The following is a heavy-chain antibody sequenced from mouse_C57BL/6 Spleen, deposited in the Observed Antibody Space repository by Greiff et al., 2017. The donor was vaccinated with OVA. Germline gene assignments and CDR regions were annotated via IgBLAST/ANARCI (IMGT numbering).Heavy chain of an antibody. Sequence: QVQLKESGAELVMPGASVKLSCKASGYTFTSYWMHWVKQRPGQGLEWIGEIDPTDSGTKYNQKFKSKSTLTVDKSSSTAYMQPSSLTSEDSAVYYGASEDFSKSHDYAMDYWGQGTSVTVSS. CDR2: IDPTDSGT. J-gene: IGHJ4*01. CDR1: GYTFTSYW. CDR3: ASEDFSKSHDYAMDY. D-gene: IGHD2-5*01. V-gene: IGHV1-69*01.